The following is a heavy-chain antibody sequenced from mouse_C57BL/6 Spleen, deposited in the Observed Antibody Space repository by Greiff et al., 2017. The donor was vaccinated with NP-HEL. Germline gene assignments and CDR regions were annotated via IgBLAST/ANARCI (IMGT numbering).Heavy chain of an antibody. CDR1: GYTFTSYW. V-gene: IGHV1-50*01. D-gene: IGHD1-3*01. CDR2: IDPSDSYT. J-gene: IGHJ1*03. CDR3: ARRNIRWYFDV. Sequence: QVQLQQSGAELVKPGASVKLSCKASGYTFTSYWMQWVKQRPGQGLEWIGEIDPSDSYTNYNQKFKGKATLTVDTSSSTAYMQLSSLTSEDSAVYYCARRNIRWYFDVWGTGTTVTVSS.